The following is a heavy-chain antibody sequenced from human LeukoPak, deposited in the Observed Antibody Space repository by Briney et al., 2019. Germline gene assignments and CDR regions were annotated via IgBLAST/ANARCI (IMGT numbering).Heavy chain of an antibody. Sequence: PSETLSLTCTVSGYSISSGYYWGWIRQPPGKGLEWVGSIYHSGSTNYNPSLKSRVTISVDTSKNQFSLKLSSVTAAGTAVYYCARDRVTIFGVVIPDDAFDIWGQGTMVTVSS. CDR1: GYSISSGYY. D-gene: IGHD3-3*01. CDR3: ARDRVTIFGVVIPDDAFDI. V-gene: IGHV4-38-2*02. CDR2: IYHSGST. J-gene: IGHJ3*02.